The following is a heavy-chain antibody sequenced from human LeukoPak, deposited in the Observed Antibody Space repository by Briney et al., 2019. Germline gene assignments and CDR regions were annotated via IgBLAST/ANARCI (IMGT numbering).Heavy chain of an antibody. Sequence: ASVKVSCKASGYTFTSYGISWVRQAPGQGLEWMGWISAYNGNTNYAQKLQGRVTMTTDTSTSTAYMELRSLRSDDTAVHYCAGSLGVPAAIEFPFDYWGQGTLVTVSS. CDR1: GYTFTSYG. CDR2: ISAYNGNT. D-gene: IGHD2-2*02. CDR3: AGSLGVPAAIEFPFDY. J-gene: IGHJ4*02. V-gene: IGHV1-18*01.